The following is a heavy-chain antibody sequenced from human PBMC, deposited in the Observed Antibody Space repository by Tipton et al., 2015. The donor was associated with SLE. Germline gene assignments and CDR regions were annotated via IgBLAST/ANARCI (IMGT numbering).Heavy chain of an antibody. D-gene: IGHD3-10*01. V-gene: IGHV4-59*11. J-gene: IGHJ4*02. Sequence: TLSLTCTVSGGSMSSHYWSWIRQPPGKGLEWIGYIHYSGNTDYNPSLKSRVTISADTSKNQFSLRLTSATAADTAVYYCARRGRSAWFPGVWGQGTLVTVSS. CDR2: IHYSGNT. CDR3: ARRGRSAWFPGV. CDR1: GGSMSSHY.